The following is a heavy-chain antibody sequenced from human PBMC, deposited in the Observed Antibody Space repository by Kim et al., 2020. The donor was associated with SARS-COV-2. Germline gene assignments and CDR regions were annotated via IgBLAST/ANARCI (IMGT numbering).Heavy chain of an antibody. CDR2: INTNTGNP. D-gene: IGHD2-2*01. CDR3: ARWGVALATPHYYYGLDV. V-gene: IGHV7-4-1*02. J-gene: IGHJ6*02. Sequence: ASVKVSCKASGYILNSYAIHWVRQAPGQGLEWMGWINTNTGNPTYAQGFRGRFVFSLDTSVRTAYLQISSLKAEDTAVYYCARWGVALATPHYYYGLDVWGQGTTVTVSS. CDR1: GYILNSYA.